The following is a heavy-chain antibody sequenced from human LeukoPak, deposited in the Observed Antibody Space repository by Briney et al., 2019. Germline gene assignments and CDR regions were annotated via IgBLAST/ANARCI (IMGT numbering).Heavy chain of an antibody. V-gene: IGHV3-9*03. CDR1: GFTFDDYA. D-gene: IGHD3-22*01. CDR3: ARNPRAYYYDSSGYFDY. J-gene: IGHJ4*01. Sequence: GGSLRLSCAASGFTFDDYAMHWVRQAPGKGLEWVSGISWNSGSIAYADSVKGRFTISRDNAKNSLYLQMNSLRAEDMALYYCARNPRAYYYDSSGYFDYWGHGALVTVSS. CDR2: ISWNSGSI.